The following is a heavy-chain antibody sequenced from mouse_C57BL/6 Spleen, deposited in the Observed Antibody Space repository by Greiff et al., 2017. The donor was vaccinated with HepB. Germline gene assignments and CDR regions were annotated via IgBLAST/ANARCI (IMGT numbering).Heavy chain of an antibody. D-gene: IGHD1-1*01. Sequence: EVQGVESGGGLVKPGGSLKLSCAASGFTFSDYGMHWVRQAPEKGLEWVAYISSGCSTIYYADTVKGRFTISRDNAKNTLFLQMTSLRSEDTAMYYCARQIYYYGSSSYYYAMDYWGQGTSVTVSS. CDR2: ISSGCSTI. CDR3: ARQIYYYGSSSYYYAMDY. J-gene: IGHJ4*01. CDR1: GFTFSDYG. V-gene: IGHV5-17*01.